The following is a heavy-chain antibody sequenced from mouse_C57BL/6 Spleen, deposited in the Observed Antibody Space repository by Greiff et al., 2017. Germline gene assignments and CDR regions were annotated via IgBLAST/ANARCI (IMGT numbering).Heavy chain of an antibody. D-gene: IGHD2-1*01. Sequence: EVKLQESGGGLVKPGGSLKLSCAASGFTFSDYGMHWVRQAPEKGLEWVAYISSGSSTIYYADTVKGRFTISRDNAKNTLFLQMTSLRSEDTAMYYCARGNPWFAYWGQGTLVTVSA. CDR3: ARGNPWFAY. CDR1: GFTFSDYG. CDR2: ISSGSSTI. J-gene: IGHJ3*01. V-gene: IGHV5-17*01.